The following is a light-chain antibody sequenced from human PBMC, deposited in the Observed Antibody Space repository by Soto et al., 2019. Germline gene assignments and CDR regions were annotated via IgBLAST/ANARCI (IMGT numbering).Light chain of an antibody. Sequence: DIQMTQSPSSLSASLGDRVTITCRASQSINNYLNWYQQEEGKAPKLLIYAATSLQSGVPSRFSGSGSGTEFTLTISSLQPGDFATYYCQQSYNSPYTSGLGTKLEIK. CDR2: AAT. J-gene: IGKJ2*01. CDR3: QQSYNSPYT. CDR1: QSINNY. V-gene: IGKV1-39*01.